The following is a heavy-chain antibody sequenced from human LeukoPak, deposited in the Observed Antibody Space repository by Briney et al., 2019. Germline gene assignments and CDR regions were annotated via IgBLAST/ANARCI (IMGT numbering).Heavy chain of an antibody. CDR1: GGSFIGSH. J-gene: IGHJ4*02. CDR2: INHSGNT. Sequence: SETLSPTCAVSGGSFIGSHWNWIRQPPGKGLEWIGEINHSGNTNYNPSLKNRVTISVDTSKNQFSLKLRSVTAADTAVYYCARDPTTVVTLPYYFDDWGQGTLVTVSS. V-gene: IGHV4-34*01. D-gene: IGHD4-23*01. CDR3: ARDPTTVVTLPYYFDD.